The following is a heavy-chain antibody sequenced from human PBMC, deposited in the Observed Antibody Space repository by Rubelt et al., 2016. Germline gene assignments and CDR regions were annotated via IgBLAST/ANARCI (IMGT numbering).Heavy chain of an antibody. CDR3: ASGPYSSPASLFPFDY. V-gene: IGHV3-53*04. Sequence: TISRHNSKNTLYLQMNSLRAEDTAVYYCASGPYSSPASLFPFDYWGQGTLVTVSS. J-gene: IGHJ4*02. D-gene: IGHD6-13*01.